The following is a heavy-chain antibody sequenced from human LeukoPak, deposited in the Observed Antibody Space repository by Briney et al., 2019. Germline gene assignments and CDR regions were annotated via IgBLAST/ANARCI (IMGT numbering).Heavy chain of an antibody. D-gene: IGHD6-19*01. CDR2: IKHDGGEK. V-gene: IGHV3-7*01. CDR1: GFTFSSFW. J-gene: IGHJ4*02. Sequence: GGSLRLSCAASGFTFSSFWMSWVRQAPGKGLEWVANIKHDGGEKYYVDSVKGRFTISRDNAKNSLYLQMNSLRPEDTAGYYCARDRSSGWPGSFDYWGQGTLVTVSS. CDR3: ARDRSSGWPGSFDY.